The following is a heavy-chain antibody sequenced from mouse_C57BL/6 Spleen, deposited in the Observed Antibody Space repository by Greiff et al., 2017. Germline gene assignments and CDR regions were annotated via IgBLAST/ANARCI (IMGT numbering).Heavy chain of an antibody. Sequence: VQLQQPGAELVKPWASVKVSCKASGYTFTSYWMHWVQQRPGQGLEWIGRIHPSDSDTNYNQKFKGKATLNVDKSSSTAYRQLSSLTSEDSPVYYWAIRSYDYDEDYAMDYWGQGTSVTVSS. CDR2: IHPSDSDT. CDR3: AIRSYDYDEDYAMDY. V-gene: IGHV1-74*01. D-gene: IGHD2-4*01. CDR1: GYTFTSYW. J-gene: IGHJ4*01.